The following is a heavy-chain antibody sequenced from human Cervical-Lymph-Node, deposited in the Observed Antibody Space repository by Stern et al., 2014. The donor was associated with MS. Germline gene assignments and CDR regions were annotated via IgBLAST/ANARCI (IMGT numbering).Heavy chain of an antibody. V-gene: IGHV3-30*18. J-gene: IGHJ4*02. Sequence: VQLVESGGGVVQPGRSLRLSCAASGITFSVYDIHWVRQAPGKGLEWVALMSYDGSNKYYADSVKGRFTISRDNSKNTLSLQMNNLRAEDTAVYYCAKGAGYCAGGSCYSFGYFDYWGQGTLVTVSS. CDR1: GITFSVYD. CDR3: AKGAGYCAGGSCYSFGYFDY. D-gene: IGHD2-15*01. CDR2: MSYDGSNK.